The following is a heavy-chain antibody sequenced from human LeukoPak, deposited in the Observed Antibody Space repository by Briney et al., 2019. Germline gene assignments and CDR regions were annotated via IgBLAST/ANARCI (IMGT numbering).Heavy chain of an antibody. Sequence: PGGSLRLSCATSGFTFISAWMTWVRQAPGKGLEWVSTISGSGGSTFYADSVKGRFTISRDNSKNTLYLQMNSLRAEDTAVYYCAKAWSYYDCSGYLDYWGQGTLVTVSS. CDR3: AKAWSYYDCSGYLDY. J-gene: IGHJ4*02. CDR1: GFTFISAW. V-gene: IGHV3-23*01. D-gene: IGHD3-22*01. CDR2: ISGSGGST.